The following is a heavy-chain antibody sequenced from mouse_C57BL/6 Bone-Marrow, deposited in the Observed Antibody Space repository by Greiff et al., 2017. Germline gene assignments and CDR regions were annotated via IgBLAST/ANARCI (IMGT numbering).Heavy chain of an antibody. Sequence: EVQLQESGPELVKPGASVKISCKASGYSFTDYNMNWVKPSNGQSLEWIGVINPNYGTTSYNQKFKGKATLTVDQSSSTAYMQLNSLTSEDSAVYYCARDYSNFDWYFDDWGTGTTVTVSS. D-gene: IGHD2-5*01. CDR2: INPNYGTT. V-gene: IGHV1-39*01. CDR1: GYSFTDYN. J-gene: IGHJ1*03. CDR3: ARDYSNFDWYFDD.